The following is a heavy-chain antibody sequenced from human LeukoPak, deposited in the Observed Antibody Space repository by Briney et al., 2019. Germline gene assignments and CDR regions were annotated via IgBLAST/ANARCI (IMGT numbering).Heavy chain of an antibody. D-gene: IGHD6-13*01. CDR1: GGSISSGSYY. CDR3: ARGEQYSSSWSFDY. Sequence: SQTLSLTCTVSGGSISSGSYYWSRIRQPAGKGLEWIGRIYTSGSTNYNPSLKSRVTISVDTSKNQFSLKLSSVTAADTAVYYCARGEQYSSSWSFDYWGQGTLVTVSS. V-gene: IGHV4-61*02. J-gene: IGHJ4*02. CDR2: IYTSGST.